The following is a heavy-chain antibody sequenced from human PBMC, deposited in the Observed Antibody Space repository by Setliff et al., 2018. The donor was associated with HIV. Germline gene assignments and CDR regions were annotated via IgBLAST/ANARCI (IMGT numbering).Heavy chain of an antibody. Sequence: PGESLKISCKGSRYTFSNYWIAWVRQMPGKGLEWMGITYPGDSDTRYSPSFQGRVTISAGKSISTAYLQWNSLKASDTAIYYCARASDPSHRMPPTNYYYYMDVWGKGTTVTVSS. J-gene: IGHJ6*03. CDR3: ARASDPSHRMPPTNYYYYMDV. CDR2: TYPGDSDT. CDR1: RYTFSNYW. V-gene: IGHV5-51*01. D-gene: IGHD2-2*01.